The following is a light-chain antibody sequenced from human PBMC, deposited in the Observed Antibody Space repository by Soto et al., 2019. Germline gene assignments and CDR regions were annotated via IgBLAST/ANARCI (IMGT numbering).Light chain of an antibody. CDR1: QSISSY. CDR3: QQSYSTPWT. V-gene: IGKV1-39*01. Sequence: DIQMTQSPSSLSASVGDRVTITCRASQSISSYLNWYQQKPGKAPKLLSYAASSLQSAVPSRFSGSGSGTDFTLTISSLQPEDFATYYCQQSYSTPWTFGQGTKVDIK. CDR2: AAS. J-gene: IGKJ1*01.